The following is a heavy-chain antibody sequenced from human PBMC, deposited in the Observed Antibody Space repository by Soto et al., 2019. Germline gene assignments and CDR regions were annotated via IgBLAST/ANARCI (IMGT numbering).Heavy chain of an antibody. CDR3: TTEANENSGYYVRYSEH. V-gene: IGHV3-15*01. CDR1: GVTLRNAW. CDR2: IKSKTDGETT. D-gene: IGHD3-3*01. Sequence: GGARRLCWGGSGVTLRNAWMIWVRQAPGKGLEWVGRIKSKTDGETTDYAIPVKGRFTIARDDSKNTLVLQMNGLNPEDTALYFCTTEANENSGYYVRYSEHWCQGP. J-gene: IGHJ4*02.